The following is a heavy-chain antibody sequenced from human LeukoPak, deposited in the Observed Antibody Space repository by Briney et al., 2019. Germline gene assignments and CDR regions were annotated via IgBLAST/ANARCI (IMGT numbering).Heavy chain of an antibody. D-gene: IGHD6-19*01. Sequence: SETLSLTCTVSGGSISSYYWSWIRQPPGKGLEWIGYIYYSGSTNYNPSLKSRLTISVDKSKNHFSLKLSSVTAADTAVYYCARTAKYSSGWHAYYYYMDVWGKGTTVTVSS. CDR2: IYYSGST. CDR3: ARTAKYSSGWHAYYYYMDV. CDR1: GGSISSYY. V-gene: IGHV4-59*12. J-gene: IGHJ6*03.